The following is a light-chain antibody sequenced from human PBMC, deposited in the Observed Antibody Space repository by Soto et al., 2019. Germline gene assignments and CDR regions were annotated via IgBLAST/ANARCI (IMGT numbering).Light chain of an antibody. CDR3: QQYGSSPQT. Sequence: EIVLTQSPCTLDLSAGERATLSCRASQSFSRHSLSWYQQKPGQAPRLLMYSVSMRATGIPDRFSGSGSGTDFTLTISRLEPEDFAVYYCQQYGSSPQTFGQGTKVDIK. CDR2: SVS. J-gene: IGKJ1*01. V-gene: IGKV3-20*01. CDR1: QSFSRHS.